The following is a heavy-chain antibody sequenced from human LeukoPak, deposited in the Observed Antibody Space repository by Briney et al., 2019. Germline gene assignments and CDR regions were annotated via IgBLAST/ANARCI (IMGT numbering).Heavy chain of an antibody. V-gene: IGHV4-61*01. CDR1: GGSVSSGSYY. J-gene: IGHJ4*02. Sequence: SETLSLTCTVSGGSVSSGSYYWSWIRQPPGKGLEWIGYIYYSGSTNYNPSLKSRVTISVDTSKNQFSLKLSSVTAADTAVYYCARGPIEVVANYYFDYWGQGTLVTVSS. CDR2: IYYSGST. CDR3: ARGPIEVVANYYFDY. D-gene: IGHD3-22*01.